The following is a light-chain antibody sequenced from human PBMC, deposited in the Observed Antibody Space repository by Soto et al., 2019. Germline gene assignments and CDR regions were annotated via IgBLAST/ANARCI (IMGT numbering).Light chain of an antibody. V-gene: IGKV3-20*01. CDR1: QSVSSTC. CDR2: DAS. J-gene: IGKJ1*01. Sequence: EIVLAQSPGTLSLSPGERATLSCRASQSVSSTCLAWYQQKPGQPPGLLIYDASSRATGIPDRFSGSGSGTDFTLTISRLEPEDFAVYYCQQYDTSPTFGQGTKVDIK. CDR3: QQYDTSPT.